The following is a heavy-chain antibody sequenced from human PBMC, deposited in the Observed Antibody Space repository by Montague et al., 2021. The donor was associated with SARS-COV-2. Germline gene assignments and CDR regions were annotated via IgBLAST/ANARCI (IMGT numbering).Heavy chain of an antibody. Sequence: SETLSLTCTVSGGSISSYYWSWIRRPPGKGLEWIGYICYSGSTNYNPSLKSRVTISVDTSKNQFSLKLSSVTAADTAAYYCARGDVDTAMVYYFDYWGQGTLVTVSS. CDR3: ARGDVDTAMVYYFDY. CDR1: GGSISSYY. CDR2: ICYSGST. V-gene: IGHV4-59*01. D-gene: IGHD5-18*01. J-gene: IGHJ4*02.